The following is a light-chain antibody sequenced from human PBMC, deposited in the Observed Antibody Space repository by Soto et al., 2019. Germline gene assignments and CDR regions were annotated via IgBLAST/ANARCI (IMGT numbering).Light chain of an antibody. CDR1: DNDVGGYNF. V-gene: IGLV2-11*01. CDR3: CSFAGSLNFV. J-gene: IGLJ1*01. Sequence: LTQPRSVSGSPGQSVTISCSGTDNDVGGYNFVSWYQQLPGKAPKLMVFDVSKRPSGVPGRFSGSKSGTTASLTISGLQAEDEADYYCCSFAGSLNFVFGTGTKVTVL. CDR2: DVS.